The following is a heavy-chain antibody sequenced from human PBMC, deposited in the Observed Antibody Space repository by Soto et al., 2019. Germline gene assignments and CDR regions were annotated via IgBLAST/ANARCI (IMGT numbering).Heavy chain of an antibody. D-gene: IGHD5-18*01. V-gene: IGHV4-59*01. Sequence: LSLTCSVSGGSITTYYWSWIRQPPGKGLEWIGYIYYSGNTNYNPSLESRVTISVDTSKNQFSLRLTSVTAADTAVYYCAGAAKRYNWFDPWGQGALVTASS. CDR3: AGAAKRYNWFDP. CDR2: IYYSGNT. J-gene: IGHJ5*02. CDR1: GGSITTYY.